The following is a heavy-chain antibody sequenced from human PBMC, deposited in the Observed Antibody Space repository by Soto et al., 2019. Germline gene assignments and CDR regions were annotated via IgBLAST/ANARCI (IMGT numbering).Heavy chain of an antibody. CDR2: INHSGST. CDR1: GGSFSGYY. V-gene: IGHV4-34*01. CDR3: ARARKGPTYYYGSGSYLPTYYYGMDV. Sequence: SETLSLTCAVYGGSFSGYYWSWIRQPPGKGLEWIGEINHSGSTNYNPSLKSRVTISVDTSKNQFSLKLSSVTAADTAVYYCARARKGPTYYYGSGSYLPTYYYGMDVWGQGTTVTVSS. D-gene: IGHD3-10*01. J-gene: IGHJ6*02.